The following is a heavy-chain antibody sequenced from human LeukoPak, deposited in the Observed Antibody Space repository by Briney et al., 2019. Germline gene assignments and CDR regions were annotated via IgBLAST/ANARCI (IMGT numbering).Heavy chain of an antibody. CDR1: GYTFTGYY. CDR2: MNPNSGGT. CDR3: ARDRRKIAVAGNYYYYMDV. Sequence: PSVTLSFKSSGYTFTGYYMHWVRQAPGQGLGWMGWMNPNSGGTNNAQKFQGRVPMTRDTSISTAYMELSRLRSDDTAVYYCARDRRKIAVAGNYYYYMDVWGKGTTVTVSS. J-gene: IGHJ6*03. D-gene: IGHD6-19*01. V-gene: IGHV1-2*02.